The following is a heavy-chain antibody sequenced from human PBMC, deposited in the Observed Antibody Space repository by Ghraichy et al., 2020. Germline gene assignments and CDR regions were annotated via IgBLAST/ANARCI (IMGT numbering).Heavy chain of an antibody. J-gene: IGHJ4*02. CDR2: ITAYNGNT. D-gene: IGHD6-19*01. CDR3: ARTAPPWYSSGYNLYYSDY. CDR1: GYTFTSYG. Sequence: ASVKVSCKASGYTFTSYGISWVRQAPGQGLEWMGWITAYNGNTNYPQTLQGRVTMTTDTSTSTAYMELRNLRSDDTAVYYCARTAPPWYSSGYNLYYSDYWGQGTLVDVSS. V-gene: IGHV1-18*01.